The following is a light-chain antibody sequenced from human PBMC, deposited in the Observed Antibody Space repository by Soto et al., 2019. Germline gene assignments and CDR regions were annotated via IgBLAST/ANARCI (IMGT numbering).Light chain of an antibody. V-gene: IGKV4-1*01. Sequence: DIVMTQSPDSLAVSLGERATINCKSSQSVLYSSDNKNYLAWYQQKPGQPPNLLIYWASTRESGVPDRFSGSGSGTDFTLTISNLQAEDVAVYYCKQYYTTPPTFGQGTKLEIK. CDR1: QSVLYSSDNKNY. J-gene: IGKJ2*01. CDR3: KQYYTTPPT. CDR2: WAS.